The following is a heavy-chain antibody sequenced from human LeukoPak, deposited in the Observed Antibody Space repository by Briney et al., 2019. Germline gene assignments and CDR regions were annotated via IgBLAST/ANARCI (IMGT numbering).Heavy chain of an antibody. Sequence: GGSLRLSCTVSGFTVSSNSMSWVRQAPGKGLEYVSAISSNGGSTYYANSVKGRFTTSRDNSKNTLYLQMGSLRAEDMAVYYCARAVTFGGVIVRYFDYWGQGTLVTVSS. CDR1: GFTVSSNS. V-gene: IGHV3-64*01. CDR3: ARAVTFGGVIVRYFDY. CDR2: ISSNGGST. J-gene: IGHJ4*02. D-gene: IGHD3-16*01.